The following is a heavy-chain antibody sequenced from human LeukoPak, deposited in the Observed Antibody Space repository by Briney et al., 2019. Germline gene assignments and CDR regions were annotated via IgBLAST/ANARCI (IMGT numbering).Heavy chain of an antibody. CDR2: ITGDGNTI. J-gene: IGHJ6*02. V-gene: IGHV3-23*01. CDR1: GYSFNAYA. Sequence: PGGSLRLSCAASGYSFNAYAMSWVRQAPGKGLEWVSSITGDGNTIIYADSVKGRFTISRDYSKNTLYLQMNSLRVEDTAIYYCAKRGDYHSYYYVMEVWGQGTTVIVSS. CDR3: AKRGDYHSYYYVMEV. D-gene: IGHD4-17*01.